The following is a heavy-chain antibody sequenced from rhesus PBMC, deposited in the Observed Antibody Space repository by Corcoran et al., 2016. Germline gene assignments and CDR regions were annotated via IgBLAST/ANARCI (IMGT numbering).Heavy chain of an antibody. Sequence: QVQLQESGPGLVKPPETLSLTCAVSGGAFIGYYRNWLRQPPGKGLAWIGYIGCSSGSTYYNPSLKSRVTISTDTSKNQFSLKLSSVTAADTAVYYCARDYGQYNSLDVWGRGVLVTVSS. CDR2: IGCSSGST. CDR3: ARDYGQYNSLDV. V-gene: IGHV4-165*02. CDR1: GGAFIGYY. D-gene: IGHD4-29*01. J-gene: IGHJ5-2*02.